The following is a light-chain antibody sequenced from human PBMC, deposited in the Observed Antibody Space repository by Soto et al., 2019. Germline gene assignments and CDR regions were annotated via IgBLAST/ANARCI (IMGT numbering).Light chain of an antibody. J-gene: IGKJ1*01. CDR3: QQYGSSPRA. Sequence: EIVLTQSPGTLSLSPGERATLSCRASQSINSNYLAWYQQNPGQAPRLLIYGASSRATGIPDRFSGSGSGTVLTFTISRLEREDFAVYYCQQYGSSPRAFGYGNKVEI. CDR1: QSINSNY. V-gene: IGKV3-20*01. CDR2: GAS.